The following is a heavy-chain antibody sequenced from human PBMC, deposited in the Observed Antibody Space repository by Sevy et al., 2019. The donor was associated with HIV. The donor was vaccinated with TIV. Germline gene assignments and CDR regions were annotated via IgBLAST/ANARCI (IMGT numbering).Heavy chain of an antibody. CDR1: GFTFDDYG. CDR3: AREAGYSGNYCGESVPYYFDY. CDR2: INWNGGST. V-gene: IGHV3-20*04. Sequence: GESLKISCAASGFTFDDYGMSWVRQAPGKGLEWVSGINWNGGSTGYPDSVKGRFTISRDNAKNSLNLQMNSLRAEDTAFYYCAREAGYSGNYCGESVPYYFDYWGQGTLVTVS. J-gene: IGHJ4*02. D-gene: IGHD1-26*01.